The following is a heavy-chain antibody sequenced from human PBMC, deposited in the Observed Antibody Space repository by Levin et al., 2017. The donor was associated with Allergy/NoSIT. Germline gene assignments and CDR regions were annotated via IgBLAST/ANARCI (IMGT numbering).Heavy chain of an antibody. J-gene: IGHJ4*02. CDR3: ARGGGVPAAIVFDY. V-gene: IGHV4-34*01. D-gene: IGHD2-2*01. CDR2: INHSGST. Sequence: SETLSLTCAVYGGSFSGYYWSWIRQPPGKGLEWIGEINHSGSTNYNPSLKSRVTISVDTSKNQFSLKLTSVTAADTAVYYCARGGGVPAAIVFDYWGQGTLVTVSS. CDR1: GGSFSGYY.